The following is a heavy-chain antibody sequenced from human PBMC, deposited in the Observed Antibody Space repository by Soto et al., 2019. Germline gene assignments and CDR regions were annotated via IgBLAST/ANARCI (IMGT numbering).Heavy chain of an antibody. Sequence: SETLSLTCTVSGGSISSYYWSWIRQPPGKGLEWIGYIYYSGSTNYSPSFQGHVTISADKSISTAYLQWSSLKASDTAMYYCARVRSGLYPFYYYYGMDVWGQGTTVTVSS. D-gene: IGHD3-3*01. CDR2: IYYSGST. J-gene: IGHJ6*02. V-gene: IGHV4-59*12. CDR3: ARVRSGLYPFYYYYGMDV. CDR1: GGSISSYY.